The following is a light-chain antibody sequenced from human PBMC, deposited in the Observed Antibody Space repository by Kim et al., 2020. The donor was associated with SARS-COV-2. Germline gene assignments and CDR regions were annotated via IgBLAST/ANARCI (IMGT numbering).Light chain of an antibody. CDR2: DAS. Sequence: LSPGYRSPLACRASQSVGSYLAWYQQKPGQAPRLLIYDASNRATAIPDRFTGSGSGTDFTLTISSLEPEDCAVYFCQQRNDWPQTFGQGTKVDIK. V-gene: IGKV3-11*01. CDR3: QQRNDWPQT. CDR1: QSVGSY. J-gene: IGKJ1*01.